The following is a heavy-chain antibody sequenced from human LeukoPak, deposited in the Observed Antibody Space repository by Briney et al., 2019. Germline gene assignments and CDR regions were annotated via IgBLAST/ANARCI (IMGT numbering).Heavy chain of an antibody. CDR3: ARVAMSGIGSDDF. Sequence: GASVKVSCKASGYTFTGYYMHWVRQAPGQGLEWMGWINPNSGGTNYAQKFQGRVTMTRDTSISTAYMELSGLKSDDTAVYYCARVAMSGIGSDDFWGQGTLVTASS. CDR2: INPNSGGT. CDR1: GYTFTGYY. D-gene: IGHD1-26*01. V-gene: IGHV1-2*02. J-gene: IGHJ4*02.